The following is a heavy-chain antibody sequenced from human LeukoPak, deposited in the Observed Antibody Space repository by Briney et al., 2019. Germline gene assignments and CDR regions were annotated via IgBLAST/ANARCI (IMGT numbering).Heavy chain of an antibody. CDR1: GFSFSSYW. CDR3: ARDSSPQSGVYYFDAFDM. D-gene: IGHD3-22*01. CDR2: IKRDGSQE. V-gene: IGHV3-7*01. J-gene: IGHJ3*02. Sequence: GGSLRLSCAASGFSFSSYWMTWVRQAPGKGLEWVANIKRDGSQEHYVDSVKGRFTISRGNTKSSLYLQMNSLRAEDTAVYYCARDSSPQSGVYYFDAFDMWGQGTMVTVSS.